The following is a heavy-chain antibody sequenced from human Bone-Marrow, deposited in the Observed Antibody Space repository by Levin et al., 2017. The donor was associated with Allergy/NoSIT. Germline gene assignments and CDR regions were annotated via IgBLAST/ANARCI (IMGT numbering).Heavy chain of an antibody. V-gene: IGHV3-74*01. CDR1: GFTFNRYW. Sequence: PGGSLRLSCAASGFTFNRYWMHWVRQAPGKGLVWVSRVNTNGSGTRYADSVKGRFTISRDNAKNTLYLQMNSLRADDTAVYYCVRAITLVRGVTANFDYWGQGILVTVSS. CDR3: VRAITLVRGVTANFDY. D-gene: IGHD3-10*01. J-gene: IGHJ4*02. CDR2: VNTNGSGT.